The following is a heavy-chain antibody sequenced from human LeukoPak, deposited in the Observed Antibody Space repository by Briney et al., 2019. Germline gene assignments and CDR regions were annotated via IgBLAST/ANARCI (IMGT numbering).Heavy chain of an antibody. Sequence: GSVKVSCKASGYTFNGYYVHWVRQAPGQGLEWMGWINPNSGGTNYAQKFQGRVTLTRDTSISTAYMELSRLRSDDTAVYYCARVKATTNDFDYWGQGTLVTVSA. J-gene: IGHJ4*02. V-gene: IGHV1-2*02. CDR1: GYTFNGYY. CDR2: INPNSGGT. D-gene: IGHD5-12*01. CDR3: ARVKATTNDFDY.